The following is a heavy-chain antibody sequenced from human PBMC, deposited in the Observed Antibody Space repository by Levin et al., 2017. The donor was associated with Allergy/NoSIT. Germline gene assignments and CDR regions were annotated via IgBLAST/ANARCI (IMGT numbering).Heavy chain of an antibody. D-gene: IGHD6-13*01. CDR1: GGSISSGGYY. Sequence: PSETLSLTCTVSGGSISSGGYYWSWIRQHPGKGLEWIGYIYYSGSTYYNPSLKSRVTISVDTSKNQFSLKLSSVTAADTAVYYCARGVGIAAVGTDWFDPWGQGTLVTVSS. V-gene: IGHV4-31*03. J-gene: IGHJ5*02. CDR2: IYYSGST. CDR3: ARGVGIAAVGTDWFDP.